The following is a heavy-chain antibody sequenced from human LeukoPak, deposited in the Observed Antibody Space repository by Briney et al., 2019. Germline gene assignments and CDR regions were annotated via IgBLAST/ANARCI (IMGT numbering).Heavy chain of an antibody. J-gene: IGHJ3*02. CDR2: VIDNGGFT. Sequence: PGGSLRLSCAASGFTFSSYAITWVRQAPGKGLEWVSTVIDNGGFTYYADSVKGRFTISRDNSKGALYLQMNSLRVEDTAVYYCARRKSSRHALDIWGQGTMVTVSS. CDR1: GFTFSSYA. D-gene: IGHD6-6*01. V-gene: IGHV3-23*01. CDR3: ARRKSSRHALDI.